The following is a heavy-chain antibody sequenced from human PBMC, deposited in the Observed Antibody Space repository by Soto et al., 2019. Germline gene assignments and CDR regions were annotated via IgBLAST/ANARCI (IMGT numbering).Heavy chain of an antibody. CDR1: GFTFSSYA. D-gene: IGHD6-19*01. CDR3: ARAAVAVAGTGDFDI. J-gene: IGHJ3*02. CDR2: ISYDGSNK. V-gene: IGHV3-30-3*01. Sequence: GGSLRLSCAASGFTFSSYAMHWVRQAPGKGLEWVAVISYDGSNKYYADSVKGRFTISRDNSKNTLYLQMNSLRAEDTAVYYCARAAVAVAGTGDFDIWGQGTMVTVSS.